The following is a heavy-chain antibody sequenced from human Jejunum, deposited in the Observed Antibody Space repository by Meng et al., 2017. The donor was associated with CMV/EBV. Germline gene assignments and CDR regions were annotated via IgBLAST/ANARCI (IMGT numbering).Heavy chain of an antibody. CDR1: GYNFTDYG. V-gene: IGHV5-51*01. CDR3: ARQDFGVVMPGDY. CDR2: IYPGDSDT. Sequence: SGYNFTDYGINWVRQMPGKGLEWIGIIYPGDSDTKYSPSFQGHVTISADKSISTAYLQWSSLKASDTAMYYCARQDFGVVMPGDYWGQGTLVTVSS. D-gene: IGHD3-3*01. J-gene: IGHJ4*02.